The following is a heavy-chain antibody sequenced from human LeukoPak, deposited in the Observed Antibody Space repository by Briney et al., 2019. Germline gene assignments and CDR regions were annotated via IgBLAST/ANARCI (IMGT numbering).Heavy chain of an antibody. D-gene: IGHD2-8*02. V-gene: IGHV1-2*02. Sequence: ASVKVSCKASGYTFTDYYVHWVRQAPGQGLEWMGWLKPNSGGTDYGQKFQGRVTMTRNTSITTAYLEMSSLSSDDTAVYYCARYYCTVGAVTCCSDYWGQGTLVTVSS. CDR1: GYTFTDYY. CDR2: LKPNSGGT. J-gene: IGHJ4*02. CDR3: ARYYCTVGAVTCCSDY.